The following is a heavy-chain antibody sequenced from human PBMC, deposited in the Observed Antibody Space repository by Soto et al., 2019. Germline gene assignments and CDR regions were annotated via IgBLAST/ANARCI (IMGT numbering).Heavy chain of an antibody. CDR2: ISSTTNYI. V-gene: IGHV3-21*06. J-gene: IGHJ4*02. CDR3: ARESEDLTSNFDY. CDR1: GFTFTRYS. Sequence: GGSLRLSCAASGFTFTRYSMNWVRQAPGKGLEWVSSISSTTNYIYYGDSMKGRFTISRDNAKNSLYLEMDSLRAEDTAVYYCARESEDLTSNFDYWGQGTLVTVSS.